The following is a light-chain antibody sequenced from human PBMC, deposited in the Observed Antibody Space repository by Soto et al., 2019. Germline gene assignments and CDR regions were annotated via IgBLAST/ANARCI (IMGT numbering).Light chain of an antibody. Sequence: DIQITQSPSSLSSSVGDRVTITCQGSQDISTHLTWFQQKPGKAPKLLIYDVSILETGVPSRFSGSGSGTHFTFSISSLQPEDIATYYCQQFDSLPLTFGGGTKVDIK. CDR2: DVS. CDR1: QDISTH. CDR3: QQFDSLPLT. V-gene: IGKV1-33*01. J-gene: IGKJ4*01.